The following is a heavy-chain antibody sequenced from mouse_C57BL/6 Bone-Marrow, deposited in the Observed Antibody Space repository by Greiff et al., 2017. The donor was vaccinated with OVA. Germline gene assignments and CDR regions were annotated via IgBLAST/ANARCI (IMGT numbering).Heavy chain of an antibody. D-gene: IGHD2-4*01. V-gene: IGHV1-80*01. CDR1: GYAFSSYW. CDR2: IYPGDGDT. J-gene: IGHJ2*01. CDR3: ARESAYDYERGWVDY. Sequence: VQLQQSGAELVKPGASVKISCKASGYAFSSYWMNWVKQRPGKGLEWIGQIYPGDGDTNYNGKFKGKATLTADKSSSTAYMQLSSLTSEDSAVYFCARESAYDYERGWVDYWGQGTTLTVSS.